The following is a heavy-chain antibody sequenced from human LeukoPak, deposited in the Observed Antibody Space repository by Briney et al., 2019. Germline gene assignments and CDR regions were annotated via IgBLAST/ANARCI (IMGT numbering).Heavy chain of an antibody. Sequence: SVKVSCKASGGTFSSYAISWVRQVPGQGLEWMGRIIPIFGTANYAQKFQGRVTITADKSTSTAYMELSSLRSEDTAVYYCARDPQPYYYDSSGYYPEYWGQGTLVTVSS. D-gene: IGHD3-22*01. CDR3: ARDPQPYYYDSSGYYPEY. V-gene: IGHV1-69*06. CDR2: IIPIFGTA. CDR1: GGTFSSYA. J-gene: IGHJ4*02.